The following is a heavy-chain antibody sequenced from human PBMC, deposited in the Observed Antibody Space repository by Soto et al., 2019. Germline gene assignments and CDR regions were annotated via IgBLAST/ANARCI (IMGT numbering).Heavy chain of an antibody. D-gene: IGHD3-22*01. CDR2: ISGSGGST. CDR3: AHLRLDSSGLIDAFDI. CDR1: GFTFSSYA. J-gene: IGHJ3*02. Sequence: GGSLRLSCAASGFTFSSYAMSWVRQAPGKGLEWVSAISGSGGSTYYADSVKGRFTISRDNSKNTLYLQMNSLRAEDTAVYYCAHLRLDSSGLIDAFDIWGQGTMVTVSS. V-gene: IGHV3-23*01.